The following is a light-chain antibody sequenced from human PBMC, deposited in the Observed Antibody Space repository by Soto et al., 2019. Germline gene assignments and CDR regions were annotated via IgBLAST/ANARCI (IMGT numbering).Light chain of an antibody. Sequence: QSALTQPPSASGSPGQSVTVSCTGTYNDIADYDYVSWYQHHPGKAPKLIIYEVNKRPSGVPDRFSGSKSGTTASLTVSGLQAEDEADYYCSSYAGSNSYVFGTGTKLPS. CDR2: EVN. J-gene: IGLJ1*01. CDR3: SSYAGSNSYV. CDR1: YNDIADYDY. V-gene: IGLV2-8*01.